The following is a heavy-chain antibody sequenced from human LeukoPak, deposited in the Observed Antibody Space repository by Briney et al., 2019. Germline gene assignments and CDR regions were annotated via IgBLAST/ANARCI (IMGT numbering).Heavy chain of an antibody. D-gene: IGHD3-3*01. CDR3: ASSSTSYCDFWSGYYFDY. CDR1: GGSITGNTYY. CDR2: IYYSGST. V-gene: IGHV4-39*01. Sequence: SETLSLTCDVSGGSITGNTYYWGWIRQPPGKGLEWIGTIYYSGSTYYRPSLKSRVTISMDRSKNQISLKMASVTAADTAVYYCASSSTSYCDFWSGYYFDYWGQGTLVTVSS. J-gene: IGHJ4*02.